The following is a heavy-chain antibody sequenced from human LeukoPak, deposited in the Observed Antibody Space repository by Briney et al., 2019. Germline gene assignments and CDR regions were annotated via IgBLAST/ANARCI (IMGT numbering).Heavy chain of an antibody. Sequence: KAGGSLRLSCAASGFTFTDHYMTWLRQAPGKGLDWVSYMTGTGTATDYADSVKGRFTISRDNTKNSLYLQMNSLRAEDTAVYYCARVATYYDESGYFRAIDYWGQGTLVTVSS. J-gene: IGHJ4*02. CDR1: GFTFTDHY. CDR3: ARVATYYDESGYFRAIDY. D-gene: IGHD3-22*01. CDR2: MTGTGTAT. V-gene: IGHV3-11*01.